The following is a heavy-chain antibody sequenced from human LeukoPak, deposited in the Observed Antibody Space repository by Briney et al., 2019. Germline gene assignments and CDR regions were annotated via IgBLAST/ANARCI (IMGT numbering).Heavy chain of an antibody. J-gene: IGHJ4*02. CDR1: GYSISSGYY. V-gene: IGHV4-38-2*02. Sequence: AETLSLTCTVSGYSISSGYYWGWIRQPPGKGLEWIGNIYHSGSTYYNPSLNSRVTISVDTSKNQFSLKLSSVTAADTAVYYCARLRGYSRKIDYWGQGTLVTVSS. CDR3: ARLRGYSRKIDY. CDR2: IYHSGST. D-gene: IGHD2-15*01.